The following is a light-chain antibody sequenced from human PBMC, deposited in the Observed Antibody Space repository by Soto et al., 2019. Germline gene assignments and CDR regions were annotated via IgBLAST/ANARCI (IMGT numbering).Light chain of an antibody. CDR3: QQSYSTPPT. Sequence: DSQMTQSPSSLSASVGDRVTITCRASQSISSYLNWYQQKPGKAPKLLIYAASSLQSGVPSRFSGSGSGTDFTLTISSLQPEDFANYYCQQSYSTPPTFGQGTKLEIK. J-gene: IGKJ2*01. CDR2: AAS. V-gene: IGKV1-39*01. CDR1: QSISSY.